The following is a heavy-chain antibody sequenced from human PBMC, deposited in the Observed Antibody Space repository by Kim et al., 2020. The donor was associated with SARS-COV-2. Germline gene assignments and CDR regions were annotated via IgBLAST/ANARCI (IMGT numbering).Heavy chain of an antibody. J-gene: IGHJ3*02. CDR3: ATEGGATGAFDI. D-gene: IGHD1-26*01. CDR2: IIPIFGTA. Sequence: SVKVSCKASGGTFSSYAISWVRQAPGQGLEWMGGIIPIFGTANYAQKFQGRVTITADESTSTAYMELSSLRSEDTAVYYCATEGGATGAFDIWGQGTMVTVSS. CDR1: GGTFSSYA. V-gene: IGHV1-69*13.